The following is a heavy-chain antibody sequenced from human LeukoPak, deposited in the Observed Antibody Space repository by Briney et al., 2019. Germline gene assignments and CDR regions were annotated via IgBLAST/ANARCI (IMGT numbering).Heavy chain of an antibody. J-gene: IGHJ4*02. CDR2: ISSSGSTI. Sequence: GGSLRLSCAASGFTFSSYEMNWVRQAPGEGLEWVSYISSSGSTIYYADPVKGRFTISRDNSKNTVYLQMNSLRAEDTAVYYCAKDSVPATLLVRLSRRSQYFDYWGQGTLVTVSS. V-gene: IGHV3-48*03. D-gene: IGHD2-15*01. CDR1: GFTFSSYE. CDR3: AKDSVPATLLVRLSRRSQYFDY.